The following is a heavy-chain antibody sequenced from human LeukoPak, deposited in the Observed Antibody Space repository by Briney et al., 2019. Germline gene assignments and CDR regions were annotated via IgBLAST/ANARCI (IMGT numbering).Heavy chain of an antibody. D-gene: IGHD1-26*01. Sequence: PSETLSLTCTVSGGSISSSSYYWGWIRQPPGKGLEWIGSIYYSGSTYYNPSLKSRVTISVDTSKNQFSLKLSSVTAADTAVYYCARSVGWFDPWGQGTLVTVSS. J-gene: IGHJ5*02. CDR3: ARSVGWFDP. CDR1: GGSISSSSYY. V-gene: IGHV4-39*07. CDR2: IYYSGST.